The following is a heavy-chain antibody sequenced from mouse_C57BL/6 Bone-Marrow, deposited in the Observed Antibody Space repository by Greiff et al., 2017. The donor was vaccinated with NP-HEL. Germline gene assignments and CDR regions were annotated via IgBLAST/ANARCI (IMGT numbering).Heavy chain of an antibody. Sequence: VKLMESGAELMKPGASVKLSCKATGYTFTGNWIEWVKQRPGHGLEWIGEIIPGSGNTYYNERFKGKATFTADTSSNTAYMQLSSLTTEDSAIYYCARDYYGSSYFDYWGQGTTLTVSS. CDR2: IIPGSGNT. D-gene: IGHD1-1*01. J-gene: IGHJ2*01. V-gene: IGHV1-9*01. CDR3: ARDYYGSSYFDY. CDR1: GYTFTGNW.